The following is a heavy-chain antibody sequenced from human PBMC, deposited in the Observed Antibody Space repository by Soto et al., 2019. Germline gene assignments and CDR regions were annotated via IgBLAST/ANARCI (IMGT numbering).Heavy chain of an antibody. CDR2: ISYDGSNK. CDR3: ARDTTIRGPEDAFDI. D-gene: IGHD1-1*01. CDR1: GFTFSSYA. J-gene: IGHJ3*02. Sequence: GGSLRLSCAASGFTFSSYAMHWVRQAPGKGLEWVAVISYDGSNKYYADSVKGRFTISRDNSKNTLYLQMNSLRAEDTAVYYCARDTTIRGPEDAFDIWGQGTMVTVSS. V-gene: IGHV3-30-3*01.